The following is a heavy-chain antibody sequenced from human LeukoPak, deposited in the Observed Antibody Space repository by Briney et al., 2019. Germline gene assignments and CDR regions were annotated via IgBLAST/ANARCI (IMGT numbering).Heavy chain of an antibody. D-gene: IGHD6-6*01. Sequence: SETLSLTCTVSGGSISSSGSYWGWIRQPPGKGLEWIGSIYYSGNTYNPSLKSRVTISVDSSKNQFSLNLTSVNAADTAAYYCARVMAARREDLNWFDPWGQGTLVTVSS. CDR3: ARVMAARREDLNWFDP. J-gene: IGHJ5*02. CDR2: IYYSGNT. V-gene: IGHV4-39*07. CDR1: GGSISSSGSY.